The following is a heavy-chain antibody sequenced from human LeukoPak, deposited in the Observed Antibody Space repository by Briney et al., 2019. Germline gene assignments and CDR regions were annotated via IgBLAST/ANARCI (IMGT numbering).Heavy chain of an antibody. CDR3: AGRVVPAARWGAFDI. D-gene: IGHD2-2*01. V-gene: IGHV3-23*01. J-gene: IGHJ3*02. Sequence: PGGSLRLSCAASGFTFNSYAMSWVRQAPGKGLEWVSAISGSGGSTYYADSVKGRFTISRDNSKNTLYLQMNSLRAEDTAVYYCAGRVVPAARWGAFDIWGQGTMVTVSS. CDR1: GFTFNSYA. CDR2: ISGSGGST.